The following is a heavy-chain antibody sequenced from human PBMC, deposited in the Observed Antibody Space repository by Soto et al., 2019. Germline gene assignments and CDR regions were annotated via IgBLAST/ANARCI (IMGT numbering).Heavy chain of an antibody. J-gene: IGHJ6*02. V-gene: IGHV4-59*08. CDR1: GGSISSYY. Sequence: SETLSLTCTVSGGSISSYYWSWIRQPPGKGLEWIGYIYYSGSTNYNPSLKSRVTISVDTSKNQFSLKLSSVTAADTAVYYCASTLYSSSWYPHYYYGMDVWGQGTTVTVSS. CDR3: ASTLYSSSWYPHYYYGMDV. CDR2: IYYSGST. D-gene: IGHD6-13*01.